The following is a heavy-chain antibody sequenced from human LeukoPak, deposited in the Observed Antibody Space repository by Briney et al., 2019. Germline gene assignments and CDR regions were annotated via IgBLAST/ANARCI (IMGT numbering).Heavy chain of an antibody. CDR3: ARDAIVVVPAAIFAFDI. CDR1: GGSISSYY. D-gene: IGHD2-2*02. J-gene: IGHJ3*02. Sequence: SEILSLTCTVSGGSISSYYWSWIRQPAGKGLEWIGRIYTSGSTNYNPSLKSRVTMSVDTSKNQFSLKLSSVTAADTAVYYCARDAIVVVPAAIFAFDIWGQGTMVTVSS. V-gene: IGHV4-4*07. CDR2: IYTSGST.